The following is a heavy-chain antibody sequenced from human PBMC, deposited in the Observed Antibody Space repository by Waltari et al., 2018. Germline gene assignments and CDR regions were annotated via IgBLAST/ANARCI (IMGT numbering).Heavy chain of an antibody. CDR2: IYSGGST. CDR1: GFTVSSHY. CDR3: AREESSSGYYISDY. Sequence: EVQLVESGGGLIQPGGSLRLSCAASGFTVSSHYMSWVRQAPGKGLEWVSVIYSGGSTYYADSVKGRFTISRDNSKNTLYLQMNSLRAEDTAVYYCAREESSSGYYISDYWGQGTLVTVSS. V-gene: IGHV3-53*01. D-gene: IGHD3-22*01. J-gene: IGHJ4*02.